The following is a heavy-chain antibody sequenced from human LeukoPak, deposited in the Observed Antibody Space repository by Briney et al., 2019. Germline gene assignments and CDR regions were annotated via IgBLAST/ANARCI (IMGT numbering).Heavy chain of an antibody. J-gene: IGHJ4*02. CDR2: ISSSSSHI. Sequence: KTGGSLRLSCAASGFTFSSYRMTWVRQAPGKGLEWVSSISSSSSHIYYADSVKGRFTISRDNPKNSLYLQMNSLRAEDTAVYYCVREQGCGSGSYEFDYWGQGTLVTVSS. V-gene: IGHV3-21*01. CDR1: GFTFSSYR. CDR3: VREQGCGSGSYEFDY. D-gene: IGHD3-10*01.